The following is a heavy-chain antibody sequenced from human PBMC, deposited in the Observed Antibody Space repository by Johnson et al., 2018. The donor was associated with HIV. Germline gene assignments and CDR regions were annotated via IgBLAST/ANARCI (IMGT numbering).Heavy chain of an antibody. V-gene: IGHV3-11*04. CDR3: ARDRQSGGGDADAFDI. Sequence: QVLLVESGGGLVKPGGSLRLSCAASGFTFSDYYMSWIRQAPGKGLEWVSYISSSGSTIYYAASVKGRFIISRDNAKNTLYLQMNSLRAEDTSVYYCARDRQSGGGDADAFDIWGQGKWSPSLQ. D-gene: IGHD3-16*01. CDR1: GFTFSDYY. J-gene: IGHJ3*02. CDR2: ISSSGSTI.